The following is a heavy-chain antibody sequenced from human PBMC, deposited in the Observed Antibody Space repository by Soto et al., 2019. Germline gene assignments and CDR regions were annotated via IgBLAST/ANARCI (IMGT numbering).Heavy chain of an antibody. V-gene: IGHV3-48*03. CDR3: AREGGDCSSTSCYSPGYYGMDV. J-gene: IGHJ6*02. Sequence: GSLRLSCAASGFTFSSYEMNWVRQAPGKGLEWVSYISSSGSTIYYADSVKGRFTISRDNAKNSLYLQMNSLRAEDTAVYYCAREGGDCSSTSCYSPGYYGMDVWGQGTTVTVSS. CDR2: ISSSGSTI. CDR1: GFTFSSYE. D-gene: IGHD2-2*02.